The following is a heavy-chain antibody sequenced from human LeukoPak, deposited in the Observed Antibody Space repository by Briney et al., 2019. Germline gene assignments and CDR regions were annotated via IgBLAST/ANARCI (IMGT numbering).Heavy chain of an antibody. CDR2: INPNSGGT. CDR3: ARDRSTMTPDY. J-gene: IGHJ4*02. V-gene: IGHV1-2*02. Sequence: ASVKVSCKASGYTFTGYYMHWVRQAPGQGLEWMGWINPNSGGTNYAQKFQDRVTLTRDTSIITAYMELSSLRSDDTAVYYCARDRSTMTPDYWSQGTLVTVSS. CDR1: GYTFTGYY. D-gene: IGHD3-22*01.